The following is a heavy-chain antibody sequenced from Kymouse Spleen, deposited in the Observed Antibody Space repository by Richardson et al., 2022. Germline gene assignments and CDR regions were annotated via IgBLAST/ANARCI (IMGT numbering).Heavy chain of an antibody. CDR2: ISYDGSNK. Sequence: QVQLVESGGGVVQPGRSLRLSCAASGFTFSSYGMHWVRQAPGKGLEWVAVISYDGSNKYYADSVKGRFTISRDNSKNTLYLQMNSLRAEDTAVYYCAGRGYRIDGMDVWGQGTTVTVSS. D-gene: IGHD5-18,IGHD5-18*01. V-gene: IGHV3-30*18. J-gene: IGHJ6*02. CDR3: AGRGYRIDGMDV. CDR1: GFTFSSYG.